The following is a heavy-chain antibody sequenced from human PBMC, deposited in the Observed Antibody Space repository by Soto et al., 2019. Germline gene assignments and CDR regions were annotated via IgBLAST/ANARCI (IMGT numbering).Heavy chain of an antibody. CDR3: AREVVVAATHWFDP. Sequence: ASVKVSCKASGGTFSSYAISWVRQAPGQGLEWMGGIIPIFGTANYAQKFQGRVTITADESTSTAYMELSSLRSEDTAVYYCAREVVVAATHWFDPWGQGTLVTVS. D-gene: IGHD2-15*01. V-gene: IGHV1-69*13. J-gene: IGHJ5*02. CDR1: GGTFSSYA. CDR2: IIPIFGTA.